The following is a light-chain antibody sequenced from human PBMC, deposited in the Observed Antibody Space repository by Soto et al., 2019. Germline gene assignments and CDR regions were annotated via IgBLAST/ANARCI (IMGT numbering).Light chain of an antibody. CDR2: GAS. CDR1: QSVSSN. CDR3: QQYQKWPLT. Sequence: EIVMTQSPATLSVSPGERVTLSCRASQSVSSNLAWYQHKPGQAPRLLIYGASIRATGVPANFSGSGSGTEFTLTISSLPSEDFAVYYCQQYQKWPLTFGGGTKAEIK. J-gene: IGKJ4*01. V-gene: IGKV3-15*01.